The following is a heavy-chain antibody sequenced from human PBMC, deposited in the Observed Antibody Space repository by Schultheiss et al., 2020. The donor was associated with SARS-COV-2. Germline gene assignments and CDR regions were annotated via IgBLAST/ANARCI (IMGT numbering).Heavy chain of an antibody. CDR2: INPNSGGT. Sequence: ASVKVSCKASGYTFTGYYMHWVRQAPGQGLEWMGRINPNSGGTNYAQKFQGRVTITADESTSTAYMELSSLRSEDTAVYYCARIASRQNYYYYYGMDVWGQGTTVTVSS. CDR1: GYTFTGYY. V-gene: IGHV1-2*06. CDR3: ARIASRQNYYYYYGMDV. J-gene: IGHJ6*02. D-gene: IGHD2-21*01.